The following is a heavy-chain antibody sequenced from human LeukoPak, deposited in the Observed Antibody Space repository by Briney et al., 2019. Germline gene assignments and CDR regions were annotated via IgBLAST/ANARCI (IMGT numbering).Heavy chain of an antibody. J-gene: IGHJ4*02. V-gene: IGHV3-48*04. Sequence: LPGGSLRLSCEASGFTFSSHSMNWVRQAPGKRLEWVSYIGHSGSPTHYADSVKGRFTISRDNAKNSLYLQMNSLRAEDTAVYYCARDISGSLEGWGQGTLVTVSS. CDR2: IGHSGSPT. CDR3: ARDISGSLEG. D-gene: IGHD1-26*01. CDR1: GFTFSSHS.